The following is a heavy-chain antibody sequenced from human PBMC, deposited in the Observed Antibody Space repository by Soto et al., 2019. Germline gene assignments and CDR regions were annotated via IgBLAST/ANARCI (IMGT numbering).Heavy chain of an antibody. D-gene: IGHD3-3*01. J-gene: IGHJ5*02. CDR2: IWYDGSNK. CDR3: ARERGFSYHNWFDP. Sequence: QVQLVESGGGVVQPGRSLRLSCAASGFTFSSYGMHWVRQAPGKGLEWVAVIWYDGSNKYYAYSVKGRFTISRDNSKNTLYLQMNSLRAEDTAVYYCARERGFSYHNWFDPWGQGTLVTVSS. CDR1: GFTFSSYG. V-gene: IGHV3-33*01.